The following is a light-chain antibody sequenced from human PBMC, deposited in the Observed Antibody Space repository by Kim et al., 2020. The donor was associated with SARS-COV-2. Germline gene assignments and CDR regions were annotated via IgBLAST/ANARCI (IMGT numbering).Light chain of an antibody. Sequence: GLSITTACPGPSRAIGAYKDVSWYQQHPGKAPKLMIYEVSNRPSGVSNRFSRSTSGNTASLTISGLQAEDEADYYCSSYTTSNSDVFGTGTKVTVL. CDR3: SSYTTSNSDV. CDR1: SRAIGAYKD. V-gene: IGLV2-14*01. J-gene: IGLJ1*01. CDR2: EVS.